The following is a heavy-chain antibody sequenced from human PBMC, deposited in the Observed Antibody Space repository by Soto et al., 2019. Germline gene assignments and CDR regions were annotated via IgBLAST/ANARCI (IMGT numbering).Heavy chain of an antibody. CDR1: GGTFSSYA. Sequence: QVQLVQSGAEVKKPGSSVKVSCKASGGTFSSYAISWVRQAPGQGLEWMGGIIPIFGTANYAQKFQGRVTITADESTSTAYMELSSLRSEDTAVYYCARASDCSGGSCYYAYYYGMDVWGQGTTVTVSS. D-gene: IGHD2-15*01. CDR2: IIPIFGTA. J-gene: IGHJ6*02. CDR3: ARASDCSGGSCYYAYYYGMDV. V-gene: IGHV1-69*12.